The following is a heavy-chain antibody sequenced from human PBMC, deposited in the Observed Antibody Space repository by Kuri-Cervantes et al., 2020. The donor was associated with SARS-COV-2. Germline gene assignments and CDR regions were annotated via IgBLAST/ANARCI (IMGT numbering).Heavy chain of an antibody. CDR3: ARGGAIFDY. CDR2: LYYSGST. V-gene: IGHV4-59*12. J-gene: IGHJ4*02. CDR1: GGPISSYY. D-gene: IGHD1-26*01. Sequence: GSLRLSCTVSGGPISSYYWSWIRQPPGKGLEWIGYLYYSGSTNYNPALKSRVSISVDTSNNQFSLKLSSVTAADTAVYYFARGGAIFDYWGQGTLVTVSS.